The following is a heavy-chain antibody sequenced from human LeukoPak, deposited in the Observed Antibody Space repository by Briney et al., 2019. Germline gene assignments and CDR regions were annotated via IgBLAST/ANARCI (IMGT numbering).Heavy chain of an antibody. J-gene: IGHJ5*02. CDR1: GYTFTSYY. Sequence: LGASVKVSCKASGYTFTSYYMHWVRQAPGHGLEWMGIINPSGGSTSYAQKFQGRVTMTRDTSTSTVYMELSSLRSEDTAVYYCARGVVVAATDNWFDPWGQGTLVTVSS. CDR3: ARGVVVAATDNWFDP. CDR2: INPSGGST. V-gene: IGHV1-46*01. D-gene: IGHD2-15*01.